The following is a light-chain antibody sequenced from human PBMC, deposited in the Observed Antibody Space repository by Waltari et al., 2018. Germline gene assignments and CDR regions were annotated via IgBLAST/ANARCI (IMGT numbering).Light chain of an antibody. Sequence: SSELTQDPAVSVALGQTVRITCQGDSLRRYYSSSYQQKPGQAPILVFYGKNSRPSGIPDRFSGSRSGSTASLTITGAQAEDEADYHCNSRDSSGQHLAVFGGGTKLTVL. J-gene: IGLJ3*02. CDR1: SLRRYY. CDR3: NSRDSSGQHLAV. V-gene: IGLV3-19*01. CDR2: GKN.